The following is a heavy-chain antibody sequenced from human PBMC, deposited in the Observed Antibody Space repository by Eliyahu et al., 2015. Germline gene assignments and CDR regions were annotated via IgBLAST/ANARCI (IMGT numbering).Heavy chain of an antibody. V-gene: IGHV4-38-2*01. CDR1: GYSISSGYY. D-gene: IGHD6-19*01. Sequence: QVQLQESGPGLVKPSETLSLTCAVSGYSISSGYYWGWIRQPPGKGLEWIGSIYHSGSTYYNPSLKSRVTISVDTSKNQFSLKLSSVTAADTAVYYCASEVPYSSGWYGHGYWGQGTLVTVSS. J-gene: IGHJ4*02. CDR3: ASEVPYSSGWYGHGY. CDR2: IYHSGST.